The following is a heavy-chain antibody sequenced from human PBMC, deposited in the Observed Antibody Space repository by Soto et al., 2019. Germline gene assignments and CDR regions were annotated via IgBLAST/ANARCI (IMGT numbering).Heavy chain of an antibody. J-gene: IGHJ4*02. D-gene: IGHD3-9*01. CDR1: GLTFSSYV. V-gene: IGHV3-64D*06. Sequence: PGGSLRLSCSASGLTFSSYVMYWVRQAPGQGLEYVSTITTTGNTTYYADSVKDRFTISRDNSKNTLFLQMNSLRPEDTAVYFCVTRNSGRLRYFDWPQFDYWGQGTLVTVSS. CDR3: VTRNSGRLRYFDWPQFDY. CDR2: ITTTGNTT.